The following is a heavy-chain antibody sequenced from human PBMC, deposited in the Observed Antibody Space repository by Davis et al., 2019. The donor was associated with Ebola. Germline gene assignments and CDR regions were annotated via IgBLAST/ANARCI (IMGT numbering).Heavy chain of an antibody. CDR3: ARAHYYDSSGYYYGI. J-gene: IGHJ3*02. CDR1: GGSISSGDYY. CDR2: IYYSGST. Sequence: PSETLSLTCTVSGGSISSGDYYWSWIRQPPGKGLEWIGYIYYSGSTYYNPSLKSRVTISVDTSKNQFSLKLSSVTAADTAVYYCARAHYYDSSGYYYGIWGQGTMVTVSS. V-gene: IGHV4-30-4*01. D-gene: IGHD3-22*01.